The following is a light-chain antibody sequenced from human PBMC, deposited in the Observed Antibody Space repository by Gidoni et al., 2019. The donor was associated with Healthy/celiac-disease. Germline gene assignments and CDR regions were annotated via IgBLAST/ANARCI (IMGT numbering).Light chain of an antibody. CDR3: QQRSNWHRT. CDR2: DAS. Sequence: LVLTQSPATLSLSPGERATLSCRASQGVSSYLAWYQQKPGQAPRLLIYDASNRATGIPARFSGSGPGTDFTLTISSLEPEEFAVYYCQQRSNWHRTFGQGTKVEIK. J-gene: IGKJ1*01. V-gene: IGKV3D-11*01. CDR1: QGVSSY.